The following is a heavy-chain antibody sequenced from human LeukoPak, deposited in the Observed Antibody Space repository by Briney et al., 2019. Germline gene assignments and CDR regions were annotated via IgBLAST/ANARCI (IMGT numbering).Heavy chain of an antibody. CDR2: ISSSSSYI. J-gene: IGHJ5*02. Sequence: PGGSLRLSRAASGFTFSSYSMNWVRQAPGKGLEWVSSISSSSSYIYYADSVKGRFTISRDNAKNSLYLQMNSLRAEDTAMYYCARGAVGVVVPAAQARFDPWGQGTLVTVSS. CDR3: ARGAVGVVVPAAQARFDP. CDR1: GFTFSSYS. V-gene: IGHV3-21*01. D-gene: IGHD2-2*01.